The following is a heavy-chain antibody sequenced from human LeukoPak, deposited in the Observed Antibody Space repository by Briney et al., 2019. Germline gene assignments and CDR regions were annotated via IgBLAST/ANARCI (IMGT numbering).Heavy chain of an antibody. V-gene: IGHV3-23*01. Sequence: PGGSLRLSCAASGFTFSTYAMSWVRQIPGKGLEWVSAISGSDDGTYYADSVKGRFTISRDSSRNTLYLQMNTLRAEDTAVYFCAKSPVSSCRGSFCYPFDYWGQGNLVTVSS. D-gene: IGHD2-15*01. CDR1: GFTFSTYA. J-gene: IGHJ4*02. CDR3: AKSPVSSCRGSFCYPFDY. CDR2: ISGSDDGT.